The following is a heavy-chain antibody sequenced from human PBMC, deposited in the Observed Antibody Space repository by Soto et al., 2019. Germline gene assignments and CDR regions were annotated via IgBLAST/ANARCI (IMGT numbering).Heavy chain of an antibody. Sequence: QVQLVQSGAEVKKPGSSVKVSCKASGGTFSSYAISWVRQAPGQGIEWMGEIIPIFGTANYAQKFQGRVTITADEATSRACMDRSGLGSEDTAVCYWAGDRGPNSGYYPYWFDPWGQGTLVTVSS. D-gene: IGHD3-22*01. V-gene: IGHV1-69*12. CDR1: GGTFSSYA. CDR3: AGDRGPNSGYYPYWFDP. J-gene: IGHJ5*02. CDR2: IIPIFGTA.